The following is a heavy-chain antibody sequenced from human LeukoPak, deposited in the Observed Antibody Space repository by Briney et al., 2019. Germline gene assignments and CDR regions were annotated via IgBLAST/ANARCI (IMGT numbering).Heavy chain of an antibody. CDR3: ATTVVKRYFDL. D-gene: IGHD4-23*01. Sequence: SETLSLTCAVYGGSFSGYYWSWIRQPPGKGLEWIGSIYYSGSTYYNPSLKSRVTISVDTSKNQFSLKLSSVTAADTAVYYCATTVVKRYFDLWGRGTLVTVSS. J-gene: IGHJ2*01. CDR1: GGSFSGYY. CDR2: IYYSGST. V-gene: IGHV4-34*01.